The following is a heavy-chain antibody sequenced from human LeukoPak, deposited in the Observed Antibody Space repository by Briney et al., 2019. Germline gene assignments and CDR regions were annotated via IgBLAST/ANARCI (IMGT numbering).Heavy chain of an antibody. D-gene: IGHD6-13*01. V-gene: IGHV4-39*07. J-gene: IGHJ4*02. Sequence: KASETLSLTCTVSGGSISSSSYYWGWIRQPPGKGLEWIGSIYYTGSTYNNPSLKSRVTISVDTSKNQFSLKLSSVTAADTAVYYCARTLSYSSSWYWYYFDYWGQGTLVTVSS. CDR1: GGSISSSSYY. CDR3: ARTLSYSSSWYWYYFDY. CDR2: IYYTGST.